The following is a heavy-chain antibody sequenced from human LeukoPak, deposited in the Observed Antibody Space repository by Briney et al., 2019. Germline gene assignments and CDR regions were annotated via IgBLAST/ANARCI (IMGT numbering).Heavy chain of an antibody. CDR2: IDQSGST. V-gene: IGHV4-34*01. CDR1: VGSFSGYY. CDR3: ARGRGRTSYGSGSYYNSPSPYMDV. J-gene: IGHJ6*03. Sequence: SETLSLTCAVYVGSFSGYYWTWIRQPPGKGLEWIGEIDQSGSTNYNPSLKSRVTLSVDTSKNQFSLKLSSVTAADTAVYYCARGRGRTSYGSGSYYNSPSPYMDVWGKGTTVTVSS. D-gene: IGHD3-10*01.